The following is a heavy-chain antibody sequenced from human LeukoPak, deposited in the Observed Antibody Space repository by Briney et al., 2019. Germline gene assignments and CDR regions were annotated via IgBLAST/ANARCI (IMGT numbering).Heavy chain of an antibody. CDR2: MSGSGGST. CDR3: ARDAYDDASES. D-gene: IGHD3-3*01. J-gene: IGHJ5*02. CDR1: GFTFSNYV. Sequence: GGSLRLACAASGFTFSNYVMHWVRQAPGKGLEYVSAMSGSGGSTYYADSVKGRFTISRDNAKNSLYLQMNGLRADDTAIYYCARDAYDDASESWGQGTLVTVSS. V-gene: IGHV3-64*02.